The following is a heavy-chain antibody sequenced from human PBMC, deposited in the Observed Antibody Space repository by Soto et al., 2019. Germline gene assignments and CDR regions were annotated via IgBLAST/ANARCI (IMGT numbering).Heavy chain of an antibody. CDR1: GFNLGSYW. D-gene: IGHD3-9*01. Sequence: PGGSLRLSCAASGFNLGSYWMHWVRQAPGKGLVWVSRINDYGTTINYAESVEGRFTISRDDAKSEVYLQMNNLRAEDTAVYYCARGGLAPFDYWGQGAPVTVSS. V-gene: IGHV3-74*01. J-gene: IGHJ4*02. CDR3: ARGGLAPFDY. CDR2: INDYGTTI.